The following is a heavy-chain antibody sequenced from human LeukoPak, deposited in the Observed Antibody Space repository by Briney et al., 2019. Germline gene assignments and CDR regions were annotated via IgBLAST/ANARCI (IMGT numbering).Heavy chain of an antibody. CDR2: ISSSSSTI. CDR3: ARDLWEPNRHYYGSGSPWFFDY. J-gene: IGHJ4*02. Sequence: PGGSLRLSCAASGFTFSSYSMNWVRPAPGKGLEWVSYISSSSSTIYYADSVKGRFTISRENAKNSLYLQMNILRDEDTAVYYCARDLWEPNRHYYGSGSPWFFDYWGQGTLVTVSS. D-gene: IGHD3-10*01. V-gene: IGHV3-48*02. CDR1: GFTFSSYS.